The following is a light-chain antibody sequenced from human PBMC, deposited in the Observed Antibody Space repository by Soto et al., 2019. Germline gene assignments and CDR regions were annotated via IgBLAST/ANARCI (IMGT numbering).Light chain of an antibody. CDR2: DVN. Sequence: QSALTQPASVSGSPGQSITISCTGTSSDIGAFTFVSWYQQHPGKVPKLLIFDVNRRPSGVSDRLSGSKSGNTASLTISGLQADDAGDYYCSSYTSSSTHVFGSGTKVTVL. J-gene: IGLJ1*01. CDR3: SSYTSSSTHV. CDR1: SSDIGAFTF. V-gene: IGLV2-14*03.